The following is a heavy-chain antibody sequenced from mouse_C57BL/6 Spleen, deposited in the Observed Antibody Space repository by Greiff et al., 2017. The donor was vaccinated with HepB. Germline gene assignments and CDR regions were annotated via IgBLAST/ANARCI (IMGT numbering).Heavy chain of an antibody. CDR2: ISSGSSTI. CDR1: GFTFSDYG. Sequence: EVKVVESGGGLVKPGGSLKLSCAASGFTFSDYGMHWVRQAPEKGLEWVAYISSGSSTIYYADTVKGRFTISRDNAKNTLFLQMTSLRSEDTAMDYCARPGTGAYFDYWGQGTTLTVSS. J-gene: IGHJ2*01. CDR3: ARPGTGAYFDY. D-gene: IGHD3-3*01. V-gene: IGHV5-17*01.